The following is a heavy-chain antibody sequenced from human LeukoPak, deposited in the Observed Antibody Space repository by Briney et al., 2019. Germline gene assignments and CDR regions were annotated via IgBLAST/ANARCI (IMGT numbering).Heavy chain of an antibody. CDR3: AREDSSGYNPEY. D-gene: IGHD3-22*01. V-gene: IGHV1-18*01. CDR2: ISAYNGNT. J-gene: IGHJ4*02. Sequence: ASVHVSCKASGYTFTSYGISWVRQAPGQGLEWMGWISAYNGNTNYAQKLQGRVTMTTDTSTSTAYMELRSLRSDDTAVYYCAREDSSGYNPEYWGQGTLVTVSS. CDR1: GYTFTSYG.